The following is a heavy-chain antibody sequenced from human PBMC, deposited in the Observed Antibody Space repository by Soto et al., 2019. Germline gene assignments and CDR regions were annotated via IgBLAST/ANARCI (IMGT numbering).Heavy chain of an antibody. CDR1: GGTFSSYA. CDR2: IIPIFGTA. J-gene: IGHJ5*02. CDR3: ERGGGGYSYGEFDT. V-gene: IGHV1-69*01. D-gene: IGHD5-18*01. Sequence: QVQLVQSGAEVKKPGSSVKVSCKASGGTFSSYAISWVRQAPGQGLEWMGGIIPIFGTANYAQKFQGRVTITADESTSTAYMELSSLRSEDKDVYYCERGGGGYSYGEFDTWGQGTLVTVSS.